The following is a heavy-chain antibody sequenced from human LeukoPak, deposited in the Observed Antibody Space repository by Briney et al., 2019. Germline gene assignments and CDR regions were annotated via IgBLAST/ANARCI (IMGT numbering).Heavy chain of an antibody. CDR1: GVTFSTNF. CDR2: IYGDGTT. D-gene: IGHD3-10*01. J-gene: IGHJ4*02. Sequence: GGSLRLSCAASGVTFSTNFMSWVRQAPGKGLEWVSVIYGDGTTYYSDSVKGRFTISRDNSKNTLYLQMNSLRAEDTAVYYCAREFGYFGSGSYAFDYWGQGTLVTVSS. CDR3: AREFGYFGSGSYAFDY. V-gene: IGHV3-53*01.